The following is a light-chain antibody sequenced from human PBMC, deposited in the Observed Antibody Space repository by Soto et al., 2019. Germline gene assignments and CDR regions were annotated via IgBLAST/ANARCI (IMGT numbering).Light chain of an antibody. J-gene: IGKJ1*01. V-gene: IGKV1-39*01. CDR1: QSVGNH. CDR3: QQTYSTPRT. Sequence: MQMTQSASSLSASVGDSVTITCRASQSVGNHLNWYQQKPGKAPKFLIYAASSLQTGVPSRFSGSGSGTDYTLTISSLLPEDLATYYCQQTYSTPRTFGQGTKVDIK. CDR2: AAS.